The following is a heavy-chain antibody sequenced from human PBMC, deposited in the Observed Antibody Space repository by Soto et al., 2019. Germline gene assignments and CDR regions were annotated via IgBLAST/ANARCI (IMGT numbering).Heavy chain of an antibody. D-gene: IGHD6-13*01. Sequence: TLSLTCTVSGDSMSSGDNYWSWIRQPPGKGLECIAYIYHSGSAYYNPSFRSRGVISVDPSRNQFSLKLTSVTAADTAVYYCARVSWSGSRRAFDLWGQGKRVTVSS. CDR1: GDSMSSGDNY. CDR2: IYHSGSA. CDR3: ARVSWSGSRRAFDL. V-gene: IGHV4-30-4*08. J-gene: IGHJ3*01.